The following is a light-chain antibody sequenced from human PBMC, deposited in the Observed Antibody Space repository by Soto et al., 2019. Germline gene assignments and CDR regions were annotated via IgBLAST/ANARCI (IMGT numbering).Light chain of an antibody. CDR2: DSS. CDR3: HQRNSWPPPT. V-gene: IGKV3-11*01. CDR1: QSISNS. Sequence: EIVLTQSPATLSLSPGERATLSCRASQSISNSLAWYQEKPGQAPRLLIYDSSNRATGIPPRFSGSGSGTDFTLTISSLEPEDFAVYYCHQRNSWPPPTFGGGTRVEI. J-gene: IGKJ4*01.